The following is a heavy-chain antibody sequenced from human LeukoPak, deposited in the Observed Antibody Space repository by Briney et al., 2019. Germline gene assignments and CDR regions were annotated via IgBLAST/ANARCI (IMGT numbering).Heavy chain of an antibody. CDR2: VNPSGGST. CDR1: GYSFTNYY. D-gene: IGHD6-19*01. CDR3: ARWEGAVAGWAGLDY. J-gene: IGHJ4*02. V-gene: IGHV1-46*01. Sequence: ASVTVSCKASGYSFTNYYIHWVRQAPGQGLEWMGIVNPSGGSTTYAQEFQGRVTMTRDTSTSTVYMELSSLRSEDTAVSYCARWEGAVAGWAGLDYWGQGTLVTVSS.